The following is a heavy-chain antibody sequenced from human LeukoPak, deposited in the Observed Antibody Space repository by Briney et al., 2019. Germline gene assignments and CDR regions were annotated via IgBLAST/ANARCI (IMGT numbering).Heavy chain of an antibody. Sequence: PSETLSLTCTVSGGSISSYYWSWIRQPPGKGLEWIGYIYYSGSTNYNPSLKSRVTISVDTSKNQFSLKLSSVTAADTAVYYCARVSWFGELQGYNWFDPWGQGTLVTVSS. CDR2: IYYSGST. CDR3: ARVSWFGELQGYNWFDP. D-gene: IGHD3-10*01. J-gene: IGHJ5*02. CDR1: GGSISSYY. V-gene: IGHV4-59*01.